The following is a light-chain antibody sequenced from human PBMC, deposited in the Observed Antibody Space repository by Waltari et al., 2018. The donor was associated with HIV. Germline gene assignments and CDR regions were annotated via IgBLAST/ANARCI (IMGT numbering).Light chain of an antibody. V-gene: IGLV2-14*01. J-gene: IGLJ2*01. CDR1: SSDVGGYNY. CDR3: SSDTSSSTLV. CDR2: EVS. Sequence: QTALTQPASASGSPGQSVTIACTGTSSDVGGYNYVSWDQQHPGDAPKLMIYEVSNRPSGGTNRFSRSKSGNTAVLTSSVLQAEDEADYYCSSDTSSSTLVFGGGTKLTVL.